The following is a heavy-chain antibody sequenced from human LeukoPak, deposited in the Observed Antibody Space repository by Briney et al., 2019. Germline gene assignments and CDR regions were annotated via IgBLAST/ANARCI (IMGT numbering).Heavy chain of an antibody. D-gene: IGHD4-11*01. CDR2: IYYSGST. V-gene: IGHV4-59*08. J-gene: IGHJ6*03. Sequence: PSETLSLTCTVSGGSISSYYWSWIRQAPGKGLEWIGYIYYSGSTTYNPSLKSRVTISVDTSKNQFSLKLSSVTAADTAVYYCARADSGVTTGLFYYYMDVWGKGTTVTVSS. CDR1: GGSISSYY. CDR3: ARADSGVTTGLFYYYMDV.